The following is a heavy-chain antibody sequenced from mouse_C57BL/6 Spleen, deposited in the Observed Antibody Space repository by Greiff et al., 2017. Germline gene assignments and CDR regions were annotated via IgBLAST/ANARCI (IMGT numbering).Heavy chain of an antibody. CDR3: ARHHYGSSSDAMDY. CDR2: IDPSDSYT. CDR1: GYTFTSYW. Sequence: QVQLQQSGAELVMPGASVKLSCQASGYTFTSYWMHWVKQRPGQGLEWIGEIDPSDSYTNYNQKFKGKSTLTVDKSSSTAYMQLSSLTSEDSAVYYCARHHYGSSSDAMDYWGQGTSVTVSS. J-gene: IGHJ4*01. V-gene: IGHV1-69*01. D-gene: IGHD1-1*01.